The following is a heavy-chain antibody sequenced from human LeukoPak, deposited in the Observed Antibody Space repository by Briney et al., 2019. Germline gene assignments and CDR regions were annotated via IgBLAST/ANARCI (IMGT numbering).Heavy chain of an antibody. D-gene: IGHD4-17*01. CDR3: ARGYGGNTYYYYGMDV. CDR2: INHSGST. CDR1: GGSFSGYY. V-gene: IGHV4-34*01. J-gene: IGHJ6*02. Sequence: SETLSLTCAVYGGSFSGYYWSWIRQPPGKGLEWIGEINHSGSTNYNPSLKSRVTISVDTSKNQFSLKLSSVTAADTAVYYSARGYGGNTYYYYGMDVWGQGTTVTVSS.